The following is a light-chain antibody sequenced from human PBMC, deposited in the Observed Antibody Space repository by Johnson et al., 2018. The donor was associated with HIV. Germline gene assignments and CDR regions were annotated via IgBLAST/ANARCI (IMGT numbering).Light chain of an antibody. J-gene: IGLJ1*01. CDR1: SSDMGNYA. Sequence: QSVLTQPPSVSAAPGQKVTISCSGSSSDMGNYAVSWYQQLPGTAPKLLIYENNKRPSGIPDRFSGSKSGTSATLHITGLQTGDEADYYCASWDRSLTVGTVFGPGTRVTVL. V-gene: IGLV1-51*02. CDR3: ASWDRSLTVGTV. CDR2: ENN.